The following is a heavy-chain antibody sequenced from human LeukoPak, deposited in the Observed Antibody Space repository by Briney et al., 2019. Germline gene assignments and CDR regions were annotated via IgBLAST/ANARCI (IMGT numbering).Heavy chain of an antibody. CDR2: ITTTGSTM. V-gene: IGHV3-48*01. J-gene: IGHJ3*02. Sequence: GGSLRLSCAASGFTLTTYSMNWVRQAPGKGLAWVSYITTTGSTMYYADSVKGRFTISRDNAKNSLYLQMNSLRAEDTAMYFCTRDYSSSSGRAFDIWGQGTMVSVSS. CDR1: GFTLTTYS. D-gene: IGHD6-6*01. CDR3: TRDYSSSSGRAFDI.